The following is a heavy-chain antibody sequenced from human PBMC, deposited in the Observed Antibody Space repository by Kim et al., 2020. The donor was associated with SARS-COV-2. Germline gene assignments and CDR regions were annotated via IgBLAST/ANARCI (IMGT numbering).Heavy chain of an antibody. D-gene: IGHD3-16*02. Sequence: GGSLRLSCAASGFTFRSYWMTWVRQAPGKGLEWVANIKQDGSAEYYVDSVKGRFTISRDNAKNSLYLQMNSLSGEDTAVYYCVGDSTFGGVIGFDYWCQGALDTVSS. V-gene: IGHV3-7*01. J-gene: IGHJ4*02. CDR3: VGDSTFGGVIGFDY. CDR2: IKQDGSAE. CDR1: GFTFRSYW.